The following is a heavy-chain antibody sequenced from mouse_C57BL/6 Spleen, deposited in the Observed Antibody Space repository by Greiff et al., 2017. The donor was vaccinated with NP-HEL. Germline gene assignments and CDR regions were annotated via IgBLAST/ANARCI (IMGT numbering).Heavy chain of an antibody. CDR3: ATRGEGSLRFDY. D-gene: IGHD2-1*01. CDR1: GYTFTSYW. Sequence: VQLVESGAELVKPGASVKLSCKASGYTFTSYWMHWVKQRPGQGLEWIGMIHPNSGSTNYNEKFKSKATLTVDKSSSTAYMQLSSLTSEDSAVYYCATRGEGSLRFDYWGQGTTLTVSS. J-gene: IGHJ2*01. V-gene: IGHV1-64*01. CDR2: IHPNSGST.